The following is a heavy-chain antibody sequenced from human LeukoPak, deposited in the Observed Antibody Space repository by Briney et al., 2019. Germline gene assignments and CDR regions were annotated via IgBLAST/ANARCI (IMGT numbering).Heavy chain of an antibody. J-gene: IGHJ1*01. CDR3: ATYSTRNAREFQS. CDR2: IKTDASEK. V-gene: IGHV3-7*01. D-gene: IGHD4-11*01. Sequence: GGSLRLSCETSGFIFSNYWMTWVRQAPGKGLEWVANIKTDASEKYYADSVKGRFTISRDNAKMSLYLQMNSLRVEGTAVYYCATYSTRNAREFQSWGQGTLVTVSS. CDR1: GFIFSNYW.